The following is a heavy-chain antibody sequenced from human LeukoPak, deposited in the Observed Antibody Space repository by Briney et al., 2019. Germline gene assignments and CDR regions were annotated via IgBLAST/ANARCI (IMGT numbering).Heavy chain of an antibody. CDR2: VKEDGSEK. D-gene: IGHD3-10*01. CDR1: GFTYSESW. Sequence: GGSLRLSCEASGFTYSESWMTWVRQAPGKGLEWVASVKEDGSEKYYVDSVKGRFTISRDNSKNTLYLQMNSLRAEDTAVYYCAKEFFGLDYWGQGTLVTVSS. V-gene: IGHV3-7*03. CDR3: AKEFFGLDY. J-gene: IGHJ4*02.